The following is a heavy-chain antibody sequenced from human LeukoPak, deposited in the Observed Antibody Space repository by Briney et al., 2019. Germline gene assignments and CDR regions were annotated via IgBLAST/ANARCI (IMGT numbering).Heavy chain of an antibody. J-gene: IGHJ3*02. Sequence: ASVKVSCKASGYTFTSYYMHWVRQAPGQGLEWMGIINPSGGSTSYAQKFQGRVTMTRDTSTSTVYMELSSLRSEDTAVYYCARVSVPFDYGGNSSVYAFDIWGQGTMVTVSS. CDR3: ARVSVPFDYGGNSSVYAFDI. CDR1: GYTFTSYY. D-gene: IGHD4-23*01. CDR2: INPSGGST. V-gene: IGHV1-46*01.